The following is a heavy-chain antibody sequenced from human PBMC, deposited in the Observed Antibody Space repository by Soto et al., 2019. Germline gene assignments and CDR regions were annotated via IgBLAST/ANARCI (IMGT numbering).Heavy chain of an antibody. CDR1: GFTFTNYW. CDR2: INSDGSNT. Sequence: GGSLRLSCVASGFTFTNYWMHWVRQAPGKGLVWVSYINSDGSNTNYAESVKGRFTISRDNAKNTLYLQMNSLRAEDTAVYYCANWFYYDSSGYYVRRYFDYWGQGTLVTVSS. J-gene: IGHJ4*02. D-gene: IGHD3-22*01. V-gene: IGHV3-74*01. CDR3: ANWFYYDSSGYYVRRYFDY.